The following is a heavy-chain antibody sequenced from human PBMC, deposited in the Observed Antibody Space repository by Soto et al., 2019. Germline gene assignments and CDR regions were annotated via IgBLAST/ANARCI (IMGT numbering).Heavy chain of an antibody. Sequence: GGSLRLSCAASGFTFSSYWMHWVRQAPGKGLAWVSRINPDGRSISDADSAKGRFTISRDNAKNTLYLQMNSLTTEDTAVYYCARAGSYRFDYWGHGT. CDR2: INPDGRSI. V-gene: IGHV3-74*01. CDR1: GFTFSSYW. J-gene: IGHJ4*01. D-gene: IGHD3-10*01. CDR3: ARAGSYRFDY.